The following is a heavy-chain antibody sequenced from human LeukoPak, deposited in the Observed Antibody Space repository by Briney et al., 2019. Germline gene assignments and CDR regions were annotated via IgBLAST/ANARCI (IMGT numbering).Heavy chain of an antibody. CDR3: ARAKVDYNILTGAPYFDY. V-gene: IGHV3-11*01. Sequence: GGSLRLSCAASGFTFSDYYMSWIRQAPGKGLEGVSYISSSGSTIYYADSVKGRFTISRDNAKNSLYLQMNSLRAEDTAVYCCARAKVDYNILTGAPYFDYWGQETLVTVSS. CDR1: GFTFSDYY. J-gene: IGHJ4*02. CDR2: ISSSGSTI. D-gene: IGHD3-9*01.